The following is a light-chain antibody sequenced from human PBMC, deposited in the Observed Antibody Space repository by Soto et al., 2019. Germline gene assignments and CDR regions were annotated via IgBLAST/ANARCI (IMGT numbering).Light chain of an antibody. V-gene: IGKV2-28*01. CDR1: QSLLHSIGYNY. CDR2: LGA. CDR3: RQALQTPPI. Sequence: IVMTQSPLSLPVTPGEPASSSCRSIQSLLHSIGYNYLDWYLQRPGQSPQLLIFLGASRASGVPDRLSGSGSGTHFTLKISRVAAEDVGIFYCRQALQTPPIFGPGTEVHIK. J-gene: IGKJ3*01.